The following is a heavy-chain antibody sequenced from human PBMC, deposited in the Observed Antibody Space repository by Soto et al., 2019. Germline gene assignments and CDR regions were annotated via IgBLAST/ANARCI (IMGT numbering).Heavy chain of an antibody. Sequence: SETLSLTCAVSGGSISSSNWWSWVRQPPGKGLEWIGEIYHSGSTNYNPSIKSRVTISVDKSKNQFSLKLSSVTAADTAVYYCASLAGSSSSHFDYWGQGTLVTVSS. CDR3: ASLAGSSSSHFDY. CDR2: IYHSGST. J-gene: IGHJ4*02. V-gene: IGHV4-4*02. D-gene: IGHD6-6*01. CDR1: GGSISSSNW.